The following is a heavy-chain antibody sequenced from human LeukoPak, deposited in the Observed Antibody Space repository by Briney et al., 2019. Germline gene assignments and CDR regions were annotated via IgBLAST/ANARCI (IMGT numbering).Heavy chain of an antibody. V-gene: IGHV3-21*01. CDR3: ARGRDYSNHDLDY. Sequence: PGGSLRLSCAASGFTFSSYSMNWVRQAPGKGLEWVSSISSSSSYIYYADSVKGRFTISRDNAKNSLYLQMNSLRAEDTAVYYCARGRDYSNHDLDYWGQGTLVTVSS. D-gene: IGHD4-11*01. CDR2: ISSSSSYI. CDR1: GFTFSSYS. J-gene: IGHJ4*02.